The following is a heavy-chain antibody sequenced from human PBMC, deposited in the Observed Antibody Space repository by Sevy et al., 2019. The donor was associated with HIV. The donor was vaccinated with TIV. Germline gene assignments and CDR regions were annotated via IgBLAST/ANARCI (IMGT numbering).Heavy chain of an antibody. CDR3: ASDLPPSATTVAHFDY. CDR1: GFTFSSYE. D-gene: IGHD4-17*01. V-gene: IGHV3-48*03. Sequence: GGSLRLSCTASGFTFSSYEMNWVRQAPGKGLEWVSYIISSGSTIYYSDSVKGRFTISRDNARNSLYLQMNSLRAEDTAVYYCASDLPPSATTVAHFDYWGRGTLVTVSS. CDR2: IISSGSTI. J-gene: IGHJ4*02.